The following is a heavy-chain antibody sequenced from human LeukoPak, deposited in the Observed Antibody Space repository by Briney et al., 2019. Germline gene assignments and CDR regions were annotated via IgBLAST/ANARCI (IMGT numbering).Heavy chain of an antibody. J-gene: IGHJ4*02. V-gene: IGHV1-2*02. Sequence: ASVKVSCTASGYTFTGYYMQWVRQAPGQGFEWMGWINPNSGDTNYAQNFQGRVTMTRDTSISTVYMELSRLRYDDTAVYYCARGLLWFGELGYWGQGTLVTVSS. CDR2: INPNSGDT. CDR1: GYTFTGYY. D-gene: IGHD3-10*01. CDR3: ARGLLWFGELGY.